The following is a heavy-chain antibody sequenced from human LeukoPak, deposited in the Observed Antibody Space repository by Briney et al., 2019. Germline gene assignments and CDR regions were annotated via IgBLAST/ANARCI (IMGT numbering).Heavy chain of an antibody. D-gene: IGHD3-9*01. CDR1: GFTFGEYA. CDR3: TTGGSRYFDWLLGSPLGDY. Sequence: GGSLRLSCTASGFTFGEYAMSWFRQAPGKGLEWVGFIRSKAYGGTTEYAASVKGRFTISRDDSKSIAYLQMNSLKTEDTAVYYCTTGGSRYFDWLLGSPLGDYWGQGTLVTVSS. V-gene: IGHV3-49*03. CDR2: IRSKAYGGTT. J-gene: IGHJ4*02.